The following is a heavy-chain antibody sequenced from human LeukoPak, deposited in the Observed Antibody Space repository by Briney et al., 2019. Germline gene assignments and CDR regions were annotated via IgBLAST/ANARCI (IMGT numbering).Heavy chain of an antibody. J-gene: IGHJ4*02. D-gene: IGHD3-10*01. V-gene: IGHV3-23*01. Sequence: PGGSLRLSCAASGFTFSSFGMHWVRQAPGKGLEWVSAISGSGGSTYYADSVKGRFTISRDNSKNTLYLQMNSLRAEDTAVYYCAKKGIYSGSGAYYFDYWGQGTLVTVSS. CDR2: ISGSGGST. CDR3: AKKGIYSGSGAYYFDY. CDR1: GFTFSSFG.